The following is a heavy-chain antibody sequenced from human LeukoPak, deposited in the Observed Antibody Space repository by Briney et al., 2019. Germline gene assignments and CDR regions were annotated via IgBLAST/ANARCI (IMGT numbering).Heavy chain of an antibody. CDR2: IYYSGST. Sequence: PSETLSLTCTVSGGSISSYYWSWIRQPPGKGLEWIGYIYYSGSTNYNPSLKSRVTISVDTSKNQFSLKLSSVTAADTAVYYCANGRDYGDLGKFDYWGQGTRVTVSS. J-gene: IGHJ4*02. V-gene: IGHV4-59*01. CDR3: ANGRDYGDLGKFDY. D-gene: IGHD4-17*01. CDR1: GGSISSYY.